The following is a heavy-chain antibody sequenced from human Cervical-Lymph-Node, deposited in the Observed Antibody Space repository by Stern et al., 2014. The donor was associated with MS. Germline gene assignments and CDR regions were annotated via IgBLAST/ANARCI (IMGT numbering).Heavy chain of an antibody. CDR3: AREITDYYYGMDV. D-gene: IGHD3-16*01. V-gene: IGHV3-48*02. CDR2: IRSRSSTI. J-gene: IGHJ6*02. CDR1: GFSLSTYT. Sequence: EVQLVESGGGLVQRGGSLRLSGAASGFSLSTYTMTWVRRAPGKGLEWVSYIRSRSSTIYYADSVKGRFTISRDNAKNSLYLQMNSLRDEDTAVYYCAREITDYYYGMDVWGQGTTVTVSS.